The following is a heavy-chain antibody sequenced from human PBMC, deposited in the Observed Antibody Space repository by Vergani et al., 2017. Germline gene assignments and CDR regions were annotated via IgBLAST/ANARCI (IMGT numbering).Heavy chain of an antibody. Sequence: QLQLQESGSGLVKPSQTLSLNCAASGGSISSGAFSWGWIRQPPGRGLQWIGHIFQSGRPDYNASLKSRVNISLDKSKNHFSLSLSSVTAADTAVYSCVGRNNVVRETDYFDYWGQGILVTVSS. CDR1: GGSISSGAFS. CDR3: VGRNNVVRETDYFDY. CDR2: IFQSGRP. J-gene: IGHJ4*02. D-gene: IGHD3-10*01. V-gene: IGHV4-30-2*01.